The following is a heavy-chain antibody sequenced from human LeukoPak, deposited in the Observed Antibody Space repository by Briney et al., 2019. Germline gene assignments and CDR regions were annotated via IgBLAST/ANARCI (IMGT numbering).Heavy chain of an antibody. Sequence: PGRSLRLSCAASGFTFDDYAMHWARQAPGKGLEWVSGISWNSGSIGYADSVKGRFTISRDNAKNSLYLQMNSLRAEDTALYYCAKDYGFGSPFYYFDYWGQGTLVTVSS. CDR2: ISWNSGSI. CDR1: GFTFDDYA. CDR3: AKDYGFGSPFYYFDY. D-gene: IGHD3-16*01. J-gene: IGHJ4*02. V-gene: IGHV3-9*01.